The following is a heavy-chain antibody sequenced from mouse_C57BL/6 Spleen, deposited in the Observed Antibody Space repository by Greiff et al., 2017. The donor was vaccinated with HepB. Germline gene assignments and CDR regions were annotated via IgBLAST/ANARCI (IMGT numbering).Heavy chain of an antibody. CDR2: IYPGDGDT. D-gene: IGHD1-1*01. CDR3: ARGGGRGDYYFDY. J-gene: IGHJ2*01. CDR1: GYAFSSSW. V-gene: IGHV1-82*01. Sequence: VQLQHSGPELVKPGASVKISCKASGYAFSSSWMNWVKQRPGKGLEWIGRIYPGDGDTNYNGKFKGKATLTADKSSSTAYMQLSSLTSEDSAVYFCARGGGRGDYYFDYWGQGTTLTVSS.